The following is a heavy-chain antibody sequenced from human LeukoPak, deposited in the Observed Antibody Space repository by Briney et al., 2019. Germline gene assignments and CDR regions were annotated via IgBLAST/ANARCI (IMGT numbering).Heavy chain of an antibody. V-gene: IGHV4-59*01. CDR3: ATSLGYSGYDWIFDY. CDR1: GGSISSYY. CDR2: IYYSGST. Sequence: SETLSLTCTVSGGSISSYYWSWIRQPPGKGLEWIGYIYYSGSTNYNPSLKSRVTISVDTSENQFSLKLSSVTAADTAVYYCATSLGYSGYDWIFDYWGQGTLVTVSS. D-gene: IGHD5-12*01. J-gene: IGHJ4*02.